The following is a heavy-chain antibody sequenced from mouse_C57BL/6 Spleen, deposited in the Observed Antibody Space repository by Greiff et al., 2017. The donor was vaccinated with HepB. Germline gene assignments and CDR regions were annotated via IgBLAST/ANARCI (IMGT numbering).Heavy chain of an antibody. Sequence: QVQLQQSGAELARPGASVKLSCKASGYTFTSYGISWVKQRTGQGLEWIGEIYPRSGNTYYNEKFKGKATLTADKSASTAYMELRSLTSEDSAVYVCAREENAYDDAAWFADWGQGTLVTVSA. CDR2: IYPRSGNT. CDR1: GYTFTSYG. D-gene: IGHD2-4*01. V-gene: IGHV1-81*01. CDR3: AREENAYDDAAWFAD. J-gene: IGHJ3*01.